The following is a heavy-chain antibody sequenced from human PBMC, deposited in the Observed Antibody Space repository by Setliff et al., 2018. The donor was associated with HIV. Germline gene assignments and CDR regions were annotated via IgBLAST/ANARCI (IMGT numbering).Heavy chain of an antibody. V-gene: IGHV3-30*01. Sequence: GGSLRLSCAASGFTFSSYAMHWVRQAPGKGLEWVAVISYDGSNKYYADSVKGRFTISRDNSKNTLFLQMNSLRAEDTAVYYCAKDLESSGWYRGYIDYWGQGTLVTVSS. CDR3: AKDLESSGWYRGYIDY. D-gene: IGHD6-19*01. CDR1: GFTFSSYA. J-gene: IGHJ4*02. CDR2: ISYDGSNK.